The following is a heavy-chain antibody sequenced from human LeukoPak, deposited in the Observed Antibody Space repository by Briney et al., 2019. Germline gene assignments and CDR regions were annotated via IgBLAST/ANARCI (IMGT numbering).Heavy chain of an antibody. V-gene: IGHV3-53*01. CDR1: RFTVSSNY. CDR2: ISSAGST. CDR3: ATSRRTFWYFDL. Sequence: PGGSLRLSCAASRFTVSSNYMSWVRQAPGKGLEWVSGISSAGSTYYADSVKGRFTISSDNSKNTLYLQMNGLRAEDTAVYYCATSRRTFWYFDLWGRGTLVAVS. J-gene: IGHJ2*01.